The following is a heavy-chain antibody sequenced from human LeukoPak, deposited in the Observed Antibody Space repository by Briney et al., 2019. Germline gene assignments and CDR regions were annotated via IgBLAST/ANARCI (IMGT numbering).Heavy chain of an antibody. CDR2: INQDGSEK. Sequence: GGSLRLSCAASGFTVSSNYMSWVRQAPGKGLEWVANINQDGSEKYYVDSVKGRFTISRDNAKNSLYLQLNSLRAEDTAVYYCARESREFDYWGQGTLVTVPS. CDR1: GFTVSSNY. CDR3: ARESREFDY. J-gene: IGHJ4*02. V-gene: IGHV3-7*04.